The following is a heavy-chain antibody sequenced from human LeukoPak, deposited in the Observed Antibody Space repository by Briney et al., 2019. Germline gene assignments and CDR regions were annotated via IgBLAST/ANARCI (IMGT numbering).Heavy chain of an antibody. CDR2: INHSGST. J-gene: IGHJ4*02. V-gene: IGHV4-34*01. CDR1: GGSFSGYY. D-gene: IGHD3-10*01. Sequence: SETLSLTCAVYGGSFSGYYWSWIRQPPGKGLEWIGEINHSGSTNYNPSLKSRVTISVDTSKNQFSLKLSSVTAADTAVYYCARMMVRGVILYPEVVGSSYFDYWGQGTLVTVSS. CDR3: ARMMVRGVILYPEVVGSSYFDY.